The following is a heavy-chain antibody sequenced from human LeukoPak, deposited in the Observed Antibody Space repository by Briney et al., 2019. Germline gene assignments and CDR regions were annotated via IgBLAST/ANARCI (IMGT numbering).Heavy chain of an antibody. V-gene: IGHV4-38-2*02. Sequence: SETLSLTCTVSGYSISSGYYWGWIRQPPGEGLEWIWRIYHSGSTYYNPSLKSRVTIAVDPYKNQFSLKLSSVNAADTAVYYCARVMITMVRGSTYYYYYMDVWGKGTTVTVSS. CDR2: IYHSGST. D-gene: IGHD3-10*01. J-gene: IGHJ6*03. CDR3: ARVMITMVRGSTYYYYYMDV. CDR1: GYSISSGYY.